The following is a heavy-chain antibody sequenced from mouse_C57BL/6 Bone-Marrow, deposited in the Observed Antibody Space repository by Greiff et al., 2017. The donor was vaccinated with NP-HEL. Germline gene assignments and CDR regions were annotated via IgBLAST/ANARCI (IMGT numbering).Heavy chain of an antibody. J-gene: IGHJ2*01. D-gene: IGHD1-1*01. CDR3: ARHGSSYVGDY. V-gene: IGHV5-6*01. Sequence: EVQVVESGGDLVKPGGSLKLSCAASGFTFSSYGMSWVRQTPDKRLEWVATISSGGSYTYYPDSVKGRFTISRDNAKNTLYLQMSSLKSEDTAMYYCARHGSSYVGDYWGQGTTLTVSS. CDR1: GFTFSSYG. CDR2: ISSGGSYT.